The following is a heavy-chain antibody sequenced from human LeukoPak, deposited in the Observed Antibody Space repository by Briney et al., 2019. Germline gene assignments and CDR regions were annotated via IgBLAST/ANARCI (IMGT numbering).Heavy chain of an antibody. Sequence: GGSLRPSCAASGFTFSSYAMSWVGQAPGKGLEWFSAISGSGGRTYYADSVKGRFTISRDNSKNTLYLQMNSLRAEDTAVYYCAQDGYYDSSGHLDYWGQGTLVTVSS. J-gene: IGHJ4*02. V-gene: IGHV3-23*01. CDR2: ISGSGGRT. D-gene: IGHD3-22*01. CDR3: AQDGYYDSSGHLDY. CDR1: GFTFSSYA.